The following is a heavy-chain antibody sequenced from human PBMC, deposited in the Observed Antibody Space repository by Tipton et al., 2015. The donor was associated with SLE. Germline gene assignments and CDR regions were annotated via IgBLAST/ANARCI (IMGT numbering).Heavy chain of an antibody. CDR2: INHSGST. D-gene: IGHD6-19*01. CDR3: ARDRRIAVATYWYFDL. V-gene: IGHV4-34*01. J-gene: IGHJ2*01. CDR1: GGSFSGYY. Sequence: TLSLTCAVYGGSFSGYYWSWIRQPPGKGLEWIGEINHSGSTNYNPSLKSRVTISVDTSKNQFSLKLTSVTAADTADTAVYYCARDRRIAVATYWYFDLWGRGTLVTVSS.